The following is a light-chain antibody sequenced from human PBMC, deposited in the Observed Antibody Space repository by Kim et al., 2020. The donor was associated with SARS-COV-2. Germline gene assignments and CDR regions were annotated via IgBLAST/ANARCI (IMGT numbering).Light chain of an antibody. CDR3: QTWGTCIVI. J-gene: IGLJ2*01. CDR1: IGHSSYA. V-gene: IGLV4-69*01. CDR2: LNWDGSH. Sequence: PANPTCSLSIGHSSYAFPWHQQQPQKGPRYLLKLNWDGSHKKGDGISHRFSFSSAGAERYLTFSILQSGDDADYYCQTWGTCIVIFGGGTQLTVL.